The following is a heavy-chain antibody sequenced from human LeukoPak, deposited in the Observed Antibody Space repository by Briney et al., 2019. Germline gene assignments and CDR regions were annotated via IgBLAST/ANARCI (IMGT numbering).Heavy chain of an antibody. V-gene: IGHV4-30-4*07. CDR1: GGSISRSGYS. J-gene: IGHJ5*02. CDR3: ARGGDSSGYEGRFDP. Sequence: PSETLSLTCAVSGGSISRSGYSWSWIRQPPGKGLDWIAYIYYTGSTYYNPSLKSRVTISLDTSKNQFSLELTSVTAADTAVYYCARGGDSSGYEGRFDPWGQGTLVTVSS. D-gene: IGHD3-22*01. CDR2: IYYTGST.